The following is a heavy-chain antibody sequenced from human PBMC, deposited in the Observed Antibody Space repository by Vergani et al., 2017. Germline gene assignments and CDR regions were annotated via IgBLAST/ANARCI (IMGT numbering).Heavy chain of an antibody. D-gene: IGHD3-22*01. Sequence: QVQLQESGPGLVKPSETLSLTCTVSVGSISSYYWSWIRQPPGKGLEWIGYIYYSGSTNYNPSLKSRVTISVDTSKNQFSLKLSSVTAADTAVYYCARAYYYDSSGYLDDGAFDIWGQGTMVTVSS. CDR3: ARAYYYDSSGYLDDGAFDI. CDR2: IYYSGST. V-gene: IGHV4-59*01. J-gene: IGHJ3*02. CDR1: VGSISSYY.